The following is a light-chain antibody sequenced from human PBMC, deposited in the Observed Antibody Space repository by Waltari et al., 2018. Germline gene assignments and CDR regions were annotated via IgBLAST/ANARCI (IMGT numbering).Light chain of an antibody. Sequence: ENVLTQSPGTLSLSPGGRATLSCRASESVSVDYLAWYQQKPGQAPRLLIYEASTRATGVPDRFSGSGSGTDFTLTISRLEPEDFAVYYCQQYGSLPWTFGQGTKVDIK. CDR3: QQYGSLPWT. CDR2: EAS. J-gene: IGKJ1*01. V-gene: IGKV3-20*01. CDR1: ESVSVDY.